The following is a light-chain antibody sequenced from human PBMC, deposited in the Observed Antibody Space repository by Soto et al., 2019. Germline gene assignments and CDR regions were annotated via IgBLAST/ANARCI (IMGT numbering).Light chain of an antibody. CDR3: QTWGSGIVV. J-gene: IGLJ2*01. CDR1: SGHSNYA. V-gene: IGLV4-69*01. Sequence: QLVLTQSPSASASLGASVKLTCTLSSGHSNYAIAWHQQESEKGPRYLMKLNSDGSHSKGDGIPDRFSGSSSGAERYLTISSLQSEDEADYYCQTWGSGIVVFGGGPKLTVL. CDR2: LNSDGSH.